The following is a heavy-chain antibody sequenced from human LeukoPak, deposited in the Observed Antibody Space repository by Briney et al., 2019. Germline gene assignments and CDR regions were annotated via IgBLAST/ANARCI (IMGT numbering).Heavy chain of an antibody. CDR3: ARLFGGPVGIDY. V-gene: IGHV4-59*08. CDR1: GGSISSYY. J-gene: IGHJ4*02. Sequence: SETLSLTCTVSGGSISSYYWSWIGQPPGKGLEWIGYIYYSGSTNYNPSLKSRVTISVDTSKNQFSLKLSSVTAADTAVYYCARLFGGPVGIDYWGQGTLVTVSS. D-gene: IGHD3-16*01. CDR2: IYYSGST.